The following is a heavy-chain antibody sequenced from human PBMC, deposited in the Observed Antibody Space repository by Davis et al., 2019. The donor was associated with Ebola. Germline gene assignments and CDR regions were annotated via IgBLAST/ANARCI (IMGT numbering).Heavy chain of an antibody. J-gene: IGHJ6*01. CDR1: GYTFINFF. Sequence: ASVKVSCKASGYTFINFFMSCLRQAPGQGLEWVGWINSNTGNPTYVQGLTGRPVCSLDTSVTTTYLQICSLKAEDTAVYYCARDHLIIQLKFLHQGPIGLPPGTLLQEHLWG. CDR2: INSNTGNP. V-gene: IGHV7-4-1*01. CDR3: ARDHLIIQLKFLHQGPIGLPPGTLLQEHL. D-gene: IGHD5-18*01.